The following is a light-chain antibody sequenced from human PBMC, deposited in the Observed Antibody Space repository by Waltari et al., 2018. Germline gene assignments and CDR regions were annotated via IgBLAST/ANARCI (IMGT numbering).Light chain of an antibody. J-gene: IGLJ3*02. CDR3: TSYAGSSDFVM. V-gene: IGLV2-8*01. CDR1: SSDIGTYNY. CDR2: DVT. Sequence: QSALPQPPSASGSPGQSVTIPCTGTSSDIGTYNYVSWYQQRPGEVPKLLIYDVTKRPSGVPDRFSGSKSGNTASLTVSGLQVEDEGHYYCTSYAGSSDFVMFGGGTKLTVL.